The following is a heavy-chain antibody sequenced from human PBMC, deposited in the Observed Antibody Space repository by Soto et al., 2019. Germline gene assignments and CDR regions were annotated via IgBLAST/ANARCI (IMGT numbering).Heavy chain of an antibody. CDR2: FFYSGST. D-gene: IGHD6-19*01. J-gene: IGHJ5*02. Sequence: SETLSLTCTVSGGSVRSGRYSWSWIRQPPGKGLEWIGYFFYSGSTRYNPSLNSRVTISVDTSKNQFSLKLTAVPAADTALYYCAGVPLPRLAVAYAYYLTSWGQEPLSTFPP. CDR1: GGSVRSGRYS. CDR3: AGVPLPRLAVAYAYYLTS. V-gene: IGHV4-61*01.